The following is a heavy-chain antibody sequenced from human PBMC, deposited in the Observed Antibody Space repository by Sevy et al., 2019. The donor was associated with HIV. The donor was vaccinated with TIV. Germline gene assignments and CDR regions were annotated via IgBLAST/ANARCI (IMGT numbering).Heavy chain of an antibody. CDR2: INSISTYI. CDR1: GFTFSSYS. CDR3: ARGPDYYDSSGYYHQ. D-gene: IGHD3-22*01. J-gene: IGHJ4*02. V-gene: IGHV3-21*01. Sequence: GGSLRLSCAASGFTFSSYSMHWVRQAPGKGLEWVSSINSISTYIYYADSVKGRFTISRDNAKNSLYLQMNSLRAEDTAVYYCARGPDYYDSSGYYHQWGQGTLVTVSS.